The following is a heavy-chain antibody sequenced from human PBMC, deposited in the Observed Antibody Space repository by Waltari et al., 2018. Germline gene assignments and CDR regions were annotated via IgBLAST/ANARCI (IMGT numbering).Heavy chain of an antibody. CDR3: ATDLSVFGVLNNWFDP. Sequence: QVQLVQSGAEVKKPGASVKVSCKVSGYTLTELSMHWVRQAPGNGLEWMGGFDPEDGETIYGENVQGRVTMTEETSTDTAYMELSSLRSEDTAVYYCATDLSVFGVLNNWFDPWGQGTLVTVSS. CDR1: GYTLTELS. J-gene: IGHJ5*02. D-gene: IGHD3-3*01. V-gene: IGHV1-24*01. CDR2: FDPEDGET.